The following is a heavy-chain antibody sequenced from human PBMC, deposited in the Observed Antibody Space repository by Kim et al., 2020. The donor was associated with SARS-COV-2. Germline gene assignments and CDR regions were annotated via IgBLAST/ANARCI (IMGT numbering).Heavy chain of an antibody. D-gene: IGHD6-13*01. CDR1: GDSISSGGYY. V-gene: IGHV4-31*03. CDR2: IYYSGST. Sequence: SETLSLTCTVSGDSISSGGYYWTWIRQHPGKGLEWIGYIYYSGSTYYNPSLKSRVTISIDTSKNQFSLKLSSVTAADTAVYYCARAPEFKAAASTGWFGPWGQGTLVTVSS. CDR3: ARAPEFKAAASTGWFGP. J-gene: IGHJ5*02.